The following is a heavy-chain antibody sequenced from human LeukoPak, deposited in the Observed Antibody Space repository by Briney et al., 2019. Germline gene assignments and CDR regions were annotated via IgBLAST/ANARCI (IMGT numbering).Heavy chain of an antibody. CDR2: IHYDTNTK. D-gene: IGHD3-10*01. Sequence: PGGSLRLSCAASGFTFSSYGMHWVRQAPGKGLEWITFIHYDTNTKNYADSVKGRFTISRDNSKKTLSLQMSSLRAEDTAVYYCAKDGPLSFGEFSWGQGSLVSVSS. CDR1: GFTFSSYG. V-gene: IGHV3-30*02. CDR3: AKDGPLSFGEFS. J-gene: IGHJ4*02.